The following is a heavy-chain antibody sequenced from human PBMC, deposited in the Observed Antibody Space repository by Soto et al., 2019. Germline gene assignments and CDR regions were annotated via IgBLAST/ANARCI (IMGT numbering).Heavy chain of an antibody. D-gene: IGHD5-12*01. V-gene: IGHV1-18*01. Sequence: QVQLVQSGAEVKKPGASVKVSCKASGYTFTSYGISWVRQAPGQGLEWMGWISAYNGNTNYAQKLQGRVTMTTDTSTSTAYMEMRSLRSDDTAVYYCASGIVATDRGYYYGMDVWGQGTTVTVSS. CDR3: ASGIVATDRGYYYGMDV. CDR2: ISAYNGNT. CDR1: GYTFTSYG. J-gene: IGHJ6*02.